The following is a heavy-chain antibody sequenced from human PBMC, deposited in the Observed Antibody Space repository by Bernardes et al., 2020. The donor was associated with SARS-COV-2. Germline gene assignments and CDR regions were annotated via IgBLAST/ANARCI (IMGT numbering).Heavy chain of an antibody. CDR2: IYPGDSDT. D-gene: IGHD2-15*01. V-gene: IGHV5-51*01. J-gene: IGHJ6*02. CDR1: GYSFTSHW. Sequence: GESLKISCKGSGYSFTSHWIDWVRQMPGTGLEWVGIIYPGDSDTRYSPSFQGQVTISVDKSINTVYLQWSSLKASDSAIYFCARRQTNCTGGRCYSGGMDVWGQGTTVTVSS. CDR3: ARRQTNCTGGRCYSGGMDV.